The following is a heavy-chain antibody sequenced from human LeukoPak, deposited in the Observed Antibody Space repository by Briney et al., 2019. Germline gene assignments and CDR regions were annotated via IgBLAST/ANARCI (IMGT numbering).Heavy chain of an antibody. V-gene: IGHV3-21*01. CDR3: ARARGTWNDPLFDY. D-gene: IGHD1-1*01. CDR2: ISSSSSYI. J-gene: IGHJ4*02. CDR1: GFTFSSYI. Sequence: GGSLRLSCAASGFTFSSYIMNWVRQAPGKGLEWVSSISSSSSYIYYADSVKGRFTISRDNAKNSLYLQMNSLRAEDTAVYYCARARGTWNDPLFDYWGQGTLVTVSS.